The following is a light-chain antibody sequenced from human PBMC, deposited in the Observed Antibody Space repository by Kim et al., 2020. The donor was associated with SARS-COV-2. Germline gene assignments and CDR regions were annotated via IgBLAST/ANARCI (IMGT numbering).Light chain of an antibody. J-gene: IGKJ2*03. Sequence: DIVMTQSPLSLPVTPGEPASISCRSSQSLLHSNGYNYLDWYLQKPGQSPQLLIYLGSNRASGVPDRFSGSGSGTDVTLKISRVEAEDVGVYYCMQALQTPPYSFGQGTKLEI. V-gene: IGKV2-28*01. CDR2: LGS. CDR3: MQALQTPPYS. CDR1: QSLLHSNGYNY.